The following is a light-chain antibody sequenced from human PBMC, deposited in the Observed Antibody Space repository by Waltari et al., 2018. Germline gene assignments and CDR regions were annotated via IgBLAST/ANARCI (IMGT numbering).Light chain of an antibody. J-gene: IGKJ2*01. CDR1: QSVSSNY. V-gene: IGKV3-20*01. CDR2: DAS. Sequence: EVVLMQSPGTLSLSPGGRATLSCRATQSVSSNYLAWYQQKPGQAPRLLIYDASTRATGTPDRFSGSGSGTDFSLTISRLEPEDIGVYYCQQYGSSPTFGQGTKLEI. CDR3: QQYGSSPT.